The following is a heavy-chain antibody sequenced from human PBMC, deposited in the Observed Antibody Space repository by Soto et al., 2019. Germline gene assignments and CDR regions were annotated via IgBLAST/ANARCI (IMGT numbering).Heavy chain of an antibody. Sequence: SETLSLTCSVYGGSFSGYYCSWIRQPPGKGLEWIGEINHSGSTNYNPSLKSRVTISVDTSKNQFSLKLSSVTAADTAVYYCARGPTQLRFLEWLSQGYGMDVWGQGTTVTVSS. CDR2: INHSGST. CDR1: GGSFSGYY. V-gene: IGHV4-34*01. CDR3: ARGPTQLRFLEWLSQGYGMDV. J-gene: IGHJ6*02. D-gene: IGHD3-3*01.